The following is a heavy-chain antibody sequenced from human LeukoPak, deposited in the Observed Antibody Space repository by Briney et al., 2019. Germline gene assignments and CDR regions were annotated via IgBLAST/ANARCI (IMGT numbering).Heavy chain of an antibody. V-gene: IGHV1-69*13. CDR1: GCTFSSYA. CDR2: IIPIFGTA. J-gene: IGHJ4*02. Sequence: ASVKVSCKASGCTFSSYAISWVRQAPGQGLEWIGGIIPIFGTANYAQKFQGRVTITADESTSTAYMELSSLRSEDTAVYYCARDQYQLLTGAFDYWGQGTLVTVSS. CDR3: ARDQYQLLTGAFDY. D-gene: IGHD2-2*01.